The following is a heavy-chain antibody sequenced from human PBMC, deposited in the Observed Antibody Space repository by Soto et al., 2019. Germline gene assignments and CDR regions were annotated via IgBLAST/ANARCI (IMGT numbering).Heavy chain of an antibody. J-gene: IGHJ4*02. CDR3: AREVEVVQLWLAFDY. D-gene: IGHD5-18*01. CDR2: ISYDGSNK. V-gene: IGHV3-30-3*01. Sequence: GGSLRLSCAASGFTFSSHAMHWVRQAPGKGLEWVAVISYDGSNKYYADSVKGRFTISRDNSKNTLYLQMNSLRAEDTAVYYCAREVEVVQLWLAFDYWGQGTLVTVSS. CDR1: GFTFSSHA.